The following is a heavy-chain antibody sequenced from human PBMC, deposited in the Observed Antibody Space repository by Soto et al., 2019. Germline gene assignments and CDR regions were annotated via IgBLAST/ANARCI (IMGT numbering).Heavy chain of an antibody. V-gene: IGHV3-30-3*01. Sequence: QVRLVESGGGVVQPGRSLRLSCAASGFTFSSYAMHWVRQAPGKGLEWVAVISYGESNKYYADSVKGRFTISRDNSKNTLYLQMNSLRAEDTAVYYCARDAYSYGNEHIDYWGQGTLVTVSS. CDR2: ISYGESNK. D-gene: IGHD5-18*01. J-gene: IGHJ4*02. CDR1: GFTFSSYA. CDR3: ARDAYSYGNEHIDY.